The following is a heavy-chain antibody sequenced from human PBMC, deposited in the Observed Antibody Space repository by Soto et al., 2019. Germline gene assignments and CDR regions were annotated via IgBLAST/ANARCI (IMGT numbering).Heavy chain of an antibody. V-gene: IGHV4-30-2*01. J-gene: IGHJ4*02. CDR3: AAYYYDSSGYYSDY. CDR2: IYHSGST. D-gene: IGHD3-22*01. Sequence: SETLSLTCAVSGGSISSGGYSWSWIRQPPGKGLEWIGYIYHSGSTYYNPSLKSRVTISVDRSKNQFSLKLSSVTAADTAVYYCAAYYYDSSGYYSDYCRQRTLVTVSS. CDR1: GGSISSGGYS.